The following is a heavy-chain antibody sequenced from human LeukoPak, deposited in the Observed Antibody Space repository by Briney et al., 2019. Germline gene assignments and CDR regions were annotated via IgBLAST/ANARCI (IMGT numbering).Heavy chain of an antibody. CDR2: IYTSEST. J-gene: IGHJ4*02. CDR3: ARDLSLPSDY. V-gene: IGHV4-4*07. Sequence: KASETLSLTCTVSSGSSSSYYWSWIRQPAGQGLEWIGRIYTSESTNYNPSLKSRVTMSVDTPKNQFSLKLSSVTAADTAVYYCARDLSLPSDYWGQGTLVTVSS. D-gene: IGHD2-2*01. CDR1: SGSSSSYY.